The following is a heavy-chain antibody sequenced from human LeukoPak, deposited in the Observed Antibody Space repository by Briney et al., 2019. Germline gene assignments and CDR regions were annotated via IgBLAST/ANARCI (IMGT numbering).Heavy chain of an antibody. V-gene: IGHV4-39*07. J-gene: IGHJ5*02. CDR3: ARCARGGVLSTSCGWFDP. CDR1: GGSISSSSYC. Sequence: SETLSLTCTVSGGSISSSSYCWGWIRQPPGKGLEWIGRIYTSGSTDYNPSLKSRVTMSVDTSKNQFSLRLSSVTAADTAVYYCARCARGGVLSTSCGWFDPWGQGTLVTVSS. D-gene: IGHD2-2*01. CDR2: IYTSGST.